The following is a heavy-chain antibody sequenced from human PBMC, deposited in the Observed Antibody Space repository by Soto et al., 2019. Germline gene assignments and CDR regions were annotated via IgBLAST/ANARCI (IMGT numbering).Heavy chain of an antibody. J-gene: IGHJ4*02. CDR1: GFSLSTSGVG. D-gene: IGHD4-17*01. V-gene: IGHV2-5*01. Sequence: KSGPTLVNPTQTLTLTCTFSGFSLSTSGVGVGWIRQPPGKALEWLALIYWNDDKRYSPSLKSRLTITKDTSKNQVVLTMTNMDPVDTATYYCAHAKFYGDPTYYFDYWGQGTLVTVSS. CDR3: AHAKFYGDPTYYFDY. CDR2: IYWNDDK.